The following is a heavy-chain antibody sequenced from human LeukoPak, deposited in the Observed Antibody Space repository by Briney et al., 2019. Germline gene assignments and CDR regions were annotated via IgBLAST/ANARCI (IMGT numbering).Heavy chain of an antibody. CDR2: IYTSGST. J-gene: IGHJ3*02. CDR1: GVSISSGSYY. V-gene: IGHV4-61*02. Sequence: SETLSLTCTVSGVSISSGSYYWSWIRQPAGKGLEWIGRIYTSGSTNYNPSLKSRVTISVDTSKNQFSLKLSSVTAADTAVYYCAREWGYSSSPDAFDIWGQGTMVTVSS. CDR3: AREWGYSSSPDAFDI. D-gene: IGHD6-6*01.